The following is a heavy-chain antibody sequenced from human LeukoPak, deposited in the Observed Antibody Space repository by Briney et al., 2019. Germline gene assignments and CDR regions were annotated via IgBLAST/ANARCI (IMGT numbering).Heavy chain of an antibody. CDR1: GCTFTSYD. CDR3: ARAYDFWSGYSALYYFDY. Sequence: ASVKVSCKASGCTFTSYDINWVRQATGQGLEWMGWMNPNSGNTGYAQKFQGRVTITRNTSISTAYMELSSLRSEDTAVYYCARAYDFWSGYSALYYFDYWGQGTLVTVSS. V-gene: IGHV1-8*03. CDR2: MNPNSGNT. J-gene: IGHJ4*02. D-gene: IGHD3-3*01.